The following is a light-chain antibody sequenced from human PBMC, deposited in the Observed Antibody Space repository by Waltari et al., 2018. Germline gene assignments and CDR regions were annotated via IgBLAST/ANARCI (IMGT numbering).Light chain of an antibody. CDR1: QSISSW. V-gene: IGKV1-5*03. Sequence: DIQMTQSPSTLSASVGDRVTITCRASQSISSWLAWYQQKPGKAPKLLIYKASSLESGVPSRFSGSGSGTEFTLTSSSLQPDDFATYYCQQYNSYSYTFGQGTNLEIK. J-gene: IGKJ2*01. CDR3: QQYNSYSYT. CDR2: KAS.